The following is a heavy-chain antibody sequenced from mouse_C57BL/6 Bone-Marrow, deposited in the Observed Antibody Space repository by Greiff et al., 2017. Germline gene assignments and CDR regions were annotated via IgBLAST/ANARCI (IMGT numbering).Heavy chain of an antibody. J-gene: IGHJ4*01. D-gene: IGHD2-4*01. V-gene: IGHV1-15*01. Sequence: VQLQQSGAELVRPGASVTLSCKASGYTFTDYEMHWVKQTPVHGLEWIGAIDPETGGTAYNQKFKGKAILTADKPSSTAYMELRSLTSAASAVYYGTRPYYDSDRGYYAMDYWGQGTPVTVSS. CDR2: IDPETGGT. CDR3: TRPYYDSDRGYYAMDY. CDR1: GYTFTDYE.